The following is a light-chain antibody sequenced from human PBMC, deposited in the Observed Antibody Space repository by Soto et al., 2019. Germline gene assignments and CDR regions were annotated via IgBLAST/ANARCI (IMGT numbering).Light chain of an antibody. J-gene: IGKJ5*01. Sequence: ENVLTQSPGTLSLSPGERATLSCRASQTVSSYLTWYQQRPGQAPRLLIYGASKRATGIPDRFSGSGSGTDFTLTISRLEPEDFALYYCQQYGTSPITFGQETRLEIK. V-gene: IGKV3-20*01. CDR2: GAS. CDR3: QQYGTSPIT. CDR1: QTVSSY.